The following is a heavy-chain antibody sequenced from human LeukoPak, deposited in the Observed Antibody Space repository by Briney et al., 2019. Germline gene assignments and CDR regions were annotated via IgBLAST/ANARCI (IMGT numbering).Heavy chain of an antibody. Sequence: ASVKVSCKASGYTFTGYYMHWVRQAPGQGLEWMGWINPNSGGTNYAQKFQGRVTMTRDTSISTAYMELSRLRSDDTAVYYCARDRLELQYYYYYVDVWGKGTTVTVSS. CDR2: INPNSGGT. V-gene: IGHV1-2*02. J-gene: IGHJ6*03. D-gene: IGHD1-7*01. CDR1: GYTFTGYY. CDR3: ARDRLELQYYYYYVDV.